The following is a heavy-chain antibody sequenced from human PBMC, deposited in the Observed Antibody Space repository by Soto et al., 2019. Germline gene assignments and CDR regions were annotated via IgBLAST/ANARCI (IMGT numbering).Heavy chain of an antibody. CDR1: GFTVRANY. D-gene: IGHD5-18*01. CDR3: AGLDTSMVKTPGY. V-gene: IGHV3-7*01. CDR2: IKKDGSEE. Sequence: PGGSLRLSCAVSGFTVRANYMSWVRQAPGKGLEWVACIKKDGSEEYYVDSVRGRFTISRDNAKNSLYLQMNSLRAEDTAVYYCAGLDTSMVKTPGYWGQGTLVTVSS. J-gene: IGHJ4*02.